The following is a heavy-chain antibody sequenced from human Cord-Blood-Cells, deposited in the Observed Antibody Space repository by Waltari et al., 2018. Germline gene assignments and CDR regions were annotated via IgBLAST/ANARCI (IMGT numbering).Heavy chain of an antibody. V-gene: IGHV1-2*02. CDR2: INPNSGGT. D-gene: IGHD3-10*01. CDR1: GYTFTGYY. Sequence: QVQLVQSGAEVKKPGASVKVSCTASGYTFTGYYMHWVRQAPGQGLEWMGWINPNSGGTNYAQKFQGRVTMTRDTSISTAYMELSRLRSDDTAVYYCARVWGYGSGSYYFDYWGQGTLVTVSS. J-gene: IGHJ4*02. CDR3: ARVWGYGSGSYYFDY.